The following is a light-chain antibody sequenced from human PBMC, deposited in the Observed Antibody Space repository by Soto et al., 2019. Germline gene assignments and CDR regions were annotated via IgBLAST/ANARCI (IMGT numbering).Light chain of an antibody. Sequence: IQMTQSPSSLSASVGDRVTITCQASQDISNYLNWYQQKPGKAPRLLIYDASTLKTGVPSRFSGTGSGTDFTFTISGLQPEDIATYYCQQYDKLPYTFGQGTKLEIK. CDR3: QQYDKLPYT. CDR2: DAS. CDR1: QDISNY. J-gene: IGKJ2*01. V-gene: IGKV1-33*01.